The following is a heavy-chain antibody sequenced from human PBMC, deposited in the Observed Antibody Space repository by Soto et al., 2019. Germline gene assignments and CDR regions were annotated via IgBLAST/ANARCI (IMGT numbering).Heavy chain of an antibody. J-gene: IGHJ5*02. CDR3: ARTVVVPALNVRARFDP. V-gene: IGHV4-59*08. Sequence: SETLSLTCTVSGGSISIYYWSWIRQPPGKGLEWIGYIYYSGSTNYNPSLKSRVTISVDTSKNQFSLKLSSVTAADTAVYYCARTVVVPALNVRARFDPWGQGTLVTVSS. CDR1: GGSISIYY. CDR2: IYYSGST. D-gene: IGHD2-2*01.